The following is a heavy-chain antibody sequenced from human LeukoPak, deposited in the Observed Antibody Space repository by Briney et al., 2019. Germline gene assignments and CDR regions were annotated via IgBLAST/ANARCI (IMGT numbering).Heavy chain of an antibody. D-gene: IGHD5-18*01. Sequence: PGGSLRLSCAASGFTVSSNYMSWVRQAQGKGLEWVSVIYSGGSTYYADSVKGRFTISRDNSKNTLYLQMNSLRAEDTAVYYCARGGGYSYGYAFDYWGQGTLVTVSS. CDR2: IYSGGST. CDR1: GFTVSSNY. J-gene: IGHJ4*02. CDR3: ARGGGYSYGYAFDY. V-gene: IGHV3-66*01.